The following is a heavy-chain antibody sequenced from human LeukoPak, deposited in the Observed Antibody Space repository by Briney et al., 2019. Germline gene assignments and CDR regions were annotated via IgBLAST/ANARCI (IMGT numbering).Heavy chain of an antibody. V-gene: IGHV1-18*01. J-gene: IGHJ4*02. D-gene: IGHD1-26*01. CDR3: ARDARRGSYFWFDY. Sequence: VASVKVSCKASGYTFTSYGISWVRQAPGQGLEWMGWISAYNGNTNYAQKLQGRVTMTTDTSTSTAYMELRSLRSDDTAVYYCARDARRGSYFWFDYWGQGTLVTVSS. CDR2: ISAYNGNT. CDR1: GYTFTSYG.